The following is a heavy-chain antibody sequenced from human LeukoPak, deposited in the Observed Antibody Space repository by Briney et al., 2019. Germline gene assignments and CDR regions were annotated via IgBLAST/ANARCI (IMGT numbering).Heavy chain of an antibody. J-gene: IGHJ4*02. CDR1: GGSISSYY. Sequence: SETLSLTCTVSGGSISSYYWSWIRQPPGKGLEWIGYIYYSGSTNYNPSPKSRVTISVDTSKNQFSLKLSSVTAADTAVYYCARHTLAAAFDYWGQGTLVTVSS. CDR2: IYYSGST. CDR3: ARHTLAAAFDY. D-gene: IGHD6-19*01. V-gene: IGHV4-59*08.